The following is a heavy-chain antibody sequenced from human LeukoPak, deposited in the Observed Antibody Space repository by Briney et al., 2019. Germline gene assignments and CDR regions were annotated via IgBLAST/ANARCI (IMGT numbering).Heavy chain of an antibody. CDR2: IKQDGSEK. CDR3: ASNYGG. J-gene: IGHJ4*02. CDR1: GFDFSNYW. Sequence: HPGGSLRLSCAASGFDFSNYWMYWVRQAPGKGLEWVANIKQDGSEKYYVDSVRGRFTISRDNAKISLSLQMNSLRAEDTAVYYCASNYGGWGQGTLVTVSS. D-gene: IGHD4-11*01. V-gene: IGHV3-7*03.